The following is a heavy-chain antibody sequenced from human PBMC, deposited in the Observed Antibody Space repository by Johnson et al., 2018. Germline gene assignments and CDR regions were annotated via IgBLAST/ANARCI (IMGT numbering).Heavy chain of an antibody. J-gene: IGHJ1*01. CDR2: ISYDGSNK. CDR3: ATAVTTSRYFQH. CDR1: GFTFSSYG. Sequence: VQLVESGGGVVQPGRSLRLSCAASGFTFSSYGMHWVRQAPGKGLEWVAVISYDGSNKYYADSVKGRFTISRDNSKNTLYLQMNSLRAEDTAVYYCATAVTTSRYFQHWGQGTLVTVSS. V-gene: IGHV3-30*03. D-gene: IGHD4-17*01.